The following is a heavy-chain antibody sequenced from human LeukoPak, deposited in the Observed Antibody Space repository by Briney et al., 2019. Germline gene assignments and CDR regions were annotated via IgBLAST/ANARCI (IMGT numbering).Heavy chain of an antibody. V-gene: IGHV3-21*06. J-gene: IGHJ4*02. D-gene: IGHD2-8*01. CDR3: AEVGVSPTNTLAFHF. Sequence: PGGSLRLSCATSGFDFTSYVMTWVRQPPGKGLEWVSSITASSSYIDYADSVRGRFTISRDNAKNSLYLQMNSLRAEDTAVYYCAEVGVSPTNTLAFHFWGQRTLVTVSS. CDR1: GFDFTSYV. CDR2: ITASSSYI.